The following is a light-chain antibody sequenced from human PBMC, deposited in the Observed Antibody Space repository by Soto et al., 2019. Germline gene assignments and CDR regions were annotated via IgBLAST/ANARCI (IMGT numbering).Light chain of an antibody. Sequence: EIGLTQSPATLSLSPGERATLSCRASQSVSSYFAWYQQKPGKPPKLLIYDASNLESGVPARFSGSGSGTEFTLTISSLQADDFATYYCQQYNSYGTFGQGTKVDIK. CDR1: QSVSSY. CDR2: DAS. V-gene: IGKV3-11*01. J-gene: IGKJ1*01. CDR3: QQYNSYGT.